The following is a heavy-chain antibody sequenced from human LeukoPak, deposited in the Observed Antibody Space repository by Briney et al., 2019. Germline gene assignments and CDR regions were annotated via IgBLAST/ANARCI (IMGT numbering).Heavy chain of an antibody. Sequence: ASVKVSCKASGYTFTSYAMHWVRQAPGQRLEWMGWINAGNGNTKYSQKFQGRVTITRDTSASTAYMELSSLRSEDTAVYYCARDPKTIAARGHDYWGQGTLVTVSS. J-gene: IGHJ4*02. D-gene: IGHD6-6*01. CDR2: INAGNGNT. V-gene: IGHV1-3*01. CDR1: GYTFTSYA. CDR3: ARDPKTIAARGHDY.